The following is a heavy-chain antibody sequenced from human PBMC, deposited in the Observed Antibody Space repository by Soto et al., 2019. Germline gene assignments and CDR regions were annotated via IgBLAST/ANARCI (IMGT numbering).Heavy chain of an antibody. Sequence: GVSVKVYCKAAGGTFSSYAISWVRQAPGQGLEWMGGIIPIFGTANYAQKFQGRVTITADKSTSTAYMELSSLRSEDTAVYYCARDSVGGTTWDYYYYGMDVWGQGTTVTVYS. V-gene: IGHV1-69*06. CDR2: IIPIFGTA. J-gene: IGHJ6*02. CDR3: ARDSVGGTTWDYYYYGMDV. D-gene: IGHD1-7*01. CDR1: GGTFSSYA.